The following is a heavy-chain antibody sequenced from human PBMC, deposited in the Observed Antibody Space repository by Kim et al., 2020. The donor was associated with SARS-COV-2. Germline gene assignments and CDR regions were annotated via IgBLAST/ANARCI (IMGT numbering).Heavy chain of an antibody. D-gene: IGHD2-21*02. V-gene: IGHV3-9*01. CDR2: ISWNSGSI. Sequence: GGSLRLSCAASGFTFDDYAMHWVRQAPGKGLEWVSGISWNSGSIGYADSVKGRFTISRDNAKNSLYLQMNSLRAEDTALYYCAKRAYCGGDCYSTEGDPDYFDYWGQGTLVTVSS. CDR3: AKRAYCGGDCYSTEGDPDYFDY. J-gene: IGHJ4*02. CDR1: GFTFDDYA.